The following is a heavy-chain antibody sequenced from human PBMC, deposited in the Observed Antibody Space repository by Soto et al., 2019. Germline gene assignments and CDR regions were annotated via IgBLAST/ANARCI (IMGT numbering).Heavy chain of an antibody. CDR1: GGSICSGGYY. CDR2: IYYSGST. CDR3: ARTYGDYVFDY. V-gene: IGHV4-31*11. D-gene: IGHD4-17*01. J-gene: IGHJ4*02. Sequence: PSETLSLSCAVSGGSICSGGYYWSWIRQHPGKGLEWIGYIYYSGSTYYNPSLKSRVTISVDTSKNQFSLKLSSVTAADTAVYYCARTYGDYVFDYWGQGTLVTVSS.